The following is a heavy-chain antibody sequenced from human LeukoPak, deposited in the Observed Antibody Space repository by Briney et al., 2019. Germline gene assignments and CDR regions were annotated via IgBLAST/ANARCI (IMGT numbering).Heavy chain of an antibody. V-gene: IGHV3-23*01. CDR2: ISGSGGST. CDR3: AKGVTTGKSVASLDY. CDR1: GLTFSSDA. D-gene: IGHD1-1*01. J-gene: IGHJ4*02. Sequence: GGSLRLSCAASGLTFSSDAMSWVRQAPGKGLEWVSAISGSGGSTYYADSVKGRFTISRDNSKNTLYLQMNSLRAEDTAVYYCAKGVTTGKSVASLDYWGQGTLVTVSS.